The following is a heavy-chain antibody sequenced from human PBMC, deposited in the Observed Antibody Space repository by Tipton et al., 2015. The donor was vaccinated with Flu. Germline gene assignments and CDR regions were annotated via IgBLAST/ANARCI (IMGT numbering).Heavy chain of an antibody. CDR1: AFTFGGYW. D-gene: IGHD3-16*01. Sequence: SLRLSCAASAFTFGGYWMSWVRQAPGKGLEWVSAISGSGGSTYYADSVTGRFTISRDNSKNTLYLQMSSLRAEDTAVYYCAKPPRGGWDYYYGMDVWGQGTTVTVSS. CDR3: AKPPRGGWDYYYGMDV. CDR2: ISGSGGST. J-gene: IGHJ6*02. V-gene: IGHV3-23*01.